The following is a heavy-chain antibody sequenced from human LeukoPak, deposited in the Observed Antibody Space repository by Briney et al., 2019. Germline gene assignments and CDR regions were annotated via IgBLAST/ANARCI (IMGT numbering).Heavy chain of an antibody. CDR2: INPSSGGT. CDR3: ARDGGEYCSSVSCYASDY. D-gene: IGHD2-2*01. V-gene: IGHV1-2*02. Sequence: ASVKVSFKASGYTFTDYYMHWVRQTPPQGLDWMGWINPSSGGTNYAQKFQGRVTMTRDTSISTAYMELSRLRSDDTAIYYCARDGGEYCSSVSCYASDYWGQGTLVTVSS. CDR1: GYTFTDYY. J-gene: IGHJ4*02.